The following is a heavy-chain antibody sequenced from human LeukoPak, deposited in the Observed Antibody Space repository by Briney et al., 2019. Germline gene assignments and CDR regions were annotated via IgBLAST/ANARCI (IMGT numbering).Heavy chain of an antibody. CDR3: AREPPFYGYRYFDL. CDR2: IYYRGST. J-gene: IGHJ2*01. Sequence: SETLSLTCTVSGGSISSGDYYWSWICQPPGKGLEWIGYIYYRGSTYYNPSLKSRITISVDTSKNQFSLKLSSVTAADTAVYYCAREPPFYGYRYFDLWGRGTLVTVSS. CDR1: GGSISSGDYY. V-gene: IGHV4-30-4*08. D-gene: IGHD2/OR15-2a*01.